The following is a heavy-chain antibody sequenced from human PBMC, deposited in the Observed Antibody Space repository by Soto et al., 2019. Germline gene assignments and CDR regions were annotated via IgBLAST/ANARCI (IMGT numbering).Heavy chain of an antibody. CDR3: ASLRGDCSSTSCRNRFDP. CDR2: IYYSGST. CDR1: GGSISSSSYY. D-gene: IGHD2-2*01. Sequence: PSETLSLTCTVSGGSISSSSYYWGWIRQPPGKGLEWIGSIYYSGSTYYNPSLKSRVTISVDTSKNQFSLKLSSVTAADTAVYYFASLRGDCSSTSCRNRFDPWGQGTLVIVSS. V-gene: IGHV4-39*01. J-gene: IGHJ5*02.